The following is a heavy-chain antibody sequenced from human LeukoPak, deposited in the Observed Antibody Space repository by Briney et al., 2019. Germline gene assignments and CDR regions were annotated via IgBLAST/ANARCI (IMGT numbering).Heavy chain of an antibody. D-gene: IGHD2-21*01. CDR2: IIPIFGTA. Sequence: SVKVSCKASGGTFSSYAISWVRQAPGQGLEWMGGIIPIFGTANYAQKFQGRVTITADESTSTAYMELSSLRSEDTAVYFFFKAEDGIRDFVYWGQGTLVTVSS. CDR1: GGTFSSYA. V-gene: IGHV1-69*13. J-gene: IGHJ4*02. CDR3: FKAEDGIRDFVY.